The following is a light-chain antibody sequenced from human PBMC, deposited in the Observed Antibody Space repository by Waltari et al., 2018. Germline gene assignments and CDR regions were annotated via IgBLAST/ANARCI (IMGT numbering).Light chain of an antibody. CDR1: QNINNN. CDR2: GAA. J-gene: IGKJ4*01. V-gene: IGKV3-15*01. CDR3: QHYHSWPLT. Sequence: EVVMTQSPATLSVSPGERATLSCRARQNINNNLAWYHQIPGQAPRLLIYGAATRATGIPARFSGSGSGTEFTLTISNLQSEDFAVYYCQHYHSWPLTFGGGTKVEIK.